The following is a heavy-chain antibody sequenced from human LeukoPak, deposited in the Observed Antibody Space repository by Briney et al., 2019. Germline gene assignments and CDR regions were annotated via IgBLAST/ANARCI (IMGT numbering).Heavy chain of an antibody. CDR3: VRSFYGDHPY. Sequence: PGGSLRLSCAASGFTLSTYDMHWVRQGPGEGLEWVAAVGTSGHTFYPDSVKGQFTISRENARNSVYIQMNSLRAGDTAVYYCVRSFYGDHPYWGQGTLVTVSS. CDR2: VGTSGHT. CDR1: GFTLSTYD. J-gene: IGHJ4*02. D-gene: IGHD4-17*01. V-gene: IGHV3-13*01.